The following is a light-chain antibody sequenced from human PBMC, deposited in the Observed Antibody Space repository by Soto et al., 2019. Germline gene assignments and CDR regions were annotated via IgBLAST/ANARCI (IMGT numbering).Light chain of an antibody. CDR3: QQSHSLPLT. V-gene: IGKV1-8*01. CDR2: AAS. CDR1: QGVSTY. J-gene: IGKJ4*01. Sequence: AVRMTQSPSSLSASTGDRVTITCRASQGVSTYLAWYQQKPGKGPKLLIYAASTLQSGVPSRFSGSGSGTDFTLTISSLQPEDFATYYCQQSHSLPLTFGGGTKVEIK.